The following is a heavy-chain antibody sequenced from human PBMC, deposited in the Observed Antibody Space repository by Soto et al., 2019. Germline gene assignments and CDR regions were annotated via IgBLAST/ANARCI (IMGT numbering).Heavy chain of an antibody. CDR2: INPNSGGT. CDR3: AREGMVRGVITPYYGMYV. V-gene: IGHV1-2*04. J-gene: IGHJ6*02. Sequence: ASVKVSCKASGDTFTGYYMHWVRQAPGQGLEWMGWINPNSGGTNYAQKFQGWVTMTRDTSISTAYMELSRLRSDDTAVYYCAREGMVRGVITPYYGMYVWGQGTTVTVS. D-gene: IGHD3-10*01. CDR1: GDTFTGYY.